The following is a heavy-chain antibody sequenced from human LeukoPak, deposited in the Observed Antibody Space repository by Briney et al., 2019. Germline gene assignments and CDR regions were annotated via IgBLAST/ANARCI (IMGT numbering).Heavy chain of an antibody. CDR2: ISYDGSNK. CDR3: ATMEYQDRQPPPHDY. J-gene: IGHJ4*02. CDR1: GFTFSSYA. D-gene: IGHD2-2*01. V-gene: IGHV3-30*01. Sequence: GRSLRLSCAASGFTFSSYAMHWVRQAPGKGLEWVAVISYDGSNKYYADSVKGRFTISRDNSKNTLYLQMNSLRAEDTAVYYCATMEYQDRQPPPHDYWGRGTLVTVSS.